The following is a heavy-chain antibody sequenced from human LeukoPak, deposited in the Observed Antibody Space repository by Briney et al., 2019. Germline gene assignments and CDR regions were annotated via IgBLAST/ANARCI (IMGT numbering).Heavy chain of an antibody. CDR3: GTGYKYFDL. D-gene: IGHD1-14*01. CDR2: IIPIFGTA. J-gene: IGHJ2*01. Sequence: AASVTVSCTASGGTFSSYAISWVRQAPGQGLEWMGGIIPIFGTANYAQKFQGRVTITADESTSTAYMELSSLRSEDTAVYYCGTGYKYFDLWGRGTLVTVSS. CDR1: GGTFSSYA. V-gene: IGHV1-69*13.